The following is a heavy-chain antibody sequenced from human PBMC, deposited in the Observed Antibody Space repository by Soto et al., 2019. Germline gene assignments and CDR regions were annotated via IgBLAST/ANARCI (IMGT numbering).Heavy chain of an antibody. D-gene: IGHD3-22*01. Sequence: QVQLQGSGPGLVKPSQTLSLTCTVSGGSISSGAYYWSWIRQHPGKGLEWIGYIYYSGSTYYNPSLKSRVTISVDTSKNQFSLKLSSVTAADTAVYYCAIYDSSGSRGFQHWGQGTLVTVSS. V-gene: IGHV4-31*03. J-gene: IGHJ1*01. CDR3: AIYDSSGSRGFQH. CDR2: IYYSGST. CDR1: GGSISSGAYY.